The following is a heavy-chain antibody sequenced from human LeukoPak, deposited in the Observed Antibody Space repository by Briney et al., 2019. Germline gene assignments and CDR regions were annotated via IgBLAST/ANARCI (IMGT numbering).Heavy chain of an antibody. Sequence: PGASLRLSCAASGFTFNSYAMSWVRQAPGKGLEWVSGISGSGDSTFHADSVKGPFTISRDNSKNTLYLQMNSLRADDTAVYYCAKDLSDFWSGRNFDYWGQGTLVTVSS. CDR3: AKDLSDFWSGRNFDY. V-gene: IGHV3-23*01. CDR1: GFTFNSYA. D-gene: IGHD3-3*01. CDR2: ISGSGDST. J-gene: IGHJ4*02.